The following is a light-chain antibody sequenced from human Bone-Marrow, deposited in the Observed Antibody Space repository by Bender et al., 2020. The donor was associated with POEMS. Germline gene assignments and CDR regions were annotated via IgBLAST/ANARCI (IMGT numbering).Light chain of an antibody. CDR3: SSWDDSLSGWV. CDR1: SSNIGSNA. J-gene: IGLJ3*02. Sequence: QSVLIQPPSASGTPGQRVTISCSGSSSNIGSNAVNWYQQLSGTAPKLLIYSSDHRPSGVPDRFSGSKSGTSASLAISDIQSEDEGDYYCSSWDDSLSGWVFGGGTKLTVL. V-gene: IGLV1-44*01. CDR2: SSD.